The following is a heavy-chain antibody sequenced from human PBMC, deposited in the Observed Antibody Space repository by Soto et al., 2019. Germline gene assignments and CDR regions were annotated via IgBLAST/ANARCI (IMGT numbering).Heavy chain of an antibody. D-gene: IGHD1-26*01. Sequence: PLQTLSLICALPGDSVSRKDAAWNWIRQSQSRGLEWLGRTYYRSKWYADYAVYLKGRITVKPYTSKNQFSLQLNSVTAQDTAVYYGARALAGTYDYWGQGILVTVSS. CDR2: TYYRSKWYA. CDR1: GDSVSRKDAA. V-gene: IGHV6-1*01. CDR3: ARALAGTYDY. J-gene: IGHJ4*02.